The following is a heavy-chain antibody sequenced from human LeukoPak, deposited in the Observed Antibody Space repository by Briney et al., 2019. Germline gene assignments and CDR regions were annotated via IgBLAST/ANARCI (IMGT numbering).Heavy chain of an antibody. D-gene: IGHD2-2*02. CDR1: GFTFSSYA. CDR2: ISGSGGST. Sequence: GGSLRLSCAASGFTFSSYAMSWVRQAPGKGLEWVSAISGSGGSTYYADSVKGRFTISRDNSKNTLYPQMNSLRAEDTAVYYCAKDDVVVVPAAIRVIGNWFDPWGQGTLVTVSS. V-gene: IGHV3-23*01. CDR3: AKDDVVVVPAAIRVIGNWFDP. J-gene: IGHJ5*02.